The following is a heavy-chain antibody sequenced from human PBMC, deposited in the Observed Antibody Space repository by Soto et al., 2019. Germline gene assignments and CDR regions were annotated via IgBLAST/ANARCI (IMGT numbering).Heavy chain of an antibody. V-gene: IGHV3-30-3*01. CDR3: ARVGGSSCYSGGSTRYLTRMDV. J-gene: IGHJ6*02. Sequence: TGGSLRLSRAASGFTFSSYAMHWVRQAPGKGLEWVAVISYDGSNKYYADSVKGRFTISRDNSKNTLYLQMKSLRAEDTAVYYGARVGGSSCYSGGSTRYLTRMDVWGQGTTVTVSS. CDR1: GFTFSSYA. CDR2: ISYDGSNK. D-gene: IGHD6-13*01.